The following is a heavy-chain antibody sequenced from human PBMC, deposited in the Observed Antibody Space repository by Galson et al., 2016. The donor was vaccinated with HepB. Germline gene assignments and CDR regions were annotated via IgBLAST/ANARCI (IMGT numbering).Heavy chain of an antibody. CDR1: GFTFRNYG. V-gene: IGHV3-23*01. CDR2: ISRSGDST. CDR3: VQGSTAPAV. Sequence: LRLSCAASGFTFRNYGMTWVRQAPGKGLEVVSSISRSGDSTDYADSVKGRFTISRDNSKNTLSLQMNSLPADDTAIYYCVQGSTAPAVWGKGTTVTVSS. J-gene: IGHJ6*04. D-gene: IGHD2-2*01.